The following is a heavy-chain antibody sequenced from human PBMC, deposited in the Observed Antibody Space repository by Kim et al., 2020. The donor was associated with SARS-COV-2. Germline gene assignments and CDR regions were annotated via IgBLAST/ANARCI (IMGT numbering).Heavy chain of an antibody. CDR3: ATGLGGYCIGGSCPKNDY. D-gene: IGHD2-15*01. Sequence: ASVKVSCKVSGYTLTELSMHWVRQAPGKGLEWMGGFDPEDGETIYAQKFQGRVTMTEDTSTDTAYMELSSLRSEDTAVYYCATGLGGYCIGGSCPKNDYWGQGTLVTVSS. CDR2: FDPEDGET. J-gene: IGHJ4*02. CDR1: GYTLTELS. V-gene: IGHV1-24*01.